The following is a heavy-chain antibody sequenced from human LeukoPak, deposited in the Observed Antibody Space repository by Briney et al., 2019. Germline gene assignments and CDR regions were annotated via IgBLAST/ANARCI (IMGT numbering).Heavy chain of an antibody. D-gene: IGHD6-19*01. V-gene: IGHV3-30*02. Sequence: GGSLRLSCAASGFTFSSYGMHWVRQAPGKGLEWVAFIRYDGSNKYYADPAKGRFTISRDNSKNTLYLQMNSLRAEDTAVYYCAKDLYIAVAGIFDYWGQGTLVTVSS. J-gene: IGHJ4*02. CDR3: AKDLYIAVAGIFDY. CDR2: IRYDGSNK. CDR1: GFTFSSYG.